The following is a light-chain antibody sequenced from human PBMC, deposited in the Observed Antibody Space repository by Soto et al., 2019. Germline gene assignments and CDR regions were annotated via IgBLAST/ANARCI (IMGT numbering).Light chain of an antibody. V-gene: IGKV3-20*01. Sequence: EIVLTQSPGTLSLSPGERATLSCRARQSVSSSYLAWYQQKPGQAPSLLIYGASSRATGIPDRFSGSGSGTDFTLTISRLEPEDFAVYYCQQYGSSPRYTFGQGTKLEIK. CDR3: QQYGSSPRYT. CDR2: GAS. J-gene: IGKJ2*01. CDR1: QSVSSSY.